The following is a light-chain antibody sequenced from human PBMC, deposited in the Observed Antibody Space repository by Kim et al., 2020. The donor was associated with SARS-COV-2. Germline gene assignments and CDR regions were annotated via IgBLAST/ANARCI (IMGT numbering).Light chain of an antibody. CDR3: QQCGSSPRYT. Sequence: EIMLTQSPCTLSLSPGERATLSCRASQSISSTYLAWYQQKPGQAPRLLIYGASSRATGIPDRFSGSGSGTDFTLTISRLEPEDFAVYYCQQCGSSPRYTFGQGTKLEI. CDR1: QSISSTY. CDR2: GAS. J-gene: IGKJ2*01. V-gene: IGKV3-20*01.